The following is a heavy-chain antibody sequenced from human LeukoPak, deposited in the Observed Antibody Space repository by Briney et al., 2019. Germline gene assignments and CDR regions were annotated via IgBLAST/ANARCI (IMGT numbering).Heavy chain of an antibody. CDR2: IIPILGIA. Sequence: SVTVSCKASGGTFSSYAISWVRQAPGQGLEWMGRIIPILGIANYAQKFQGRVTITADKSTSTAYMELSSLRSEDTAVYYCARDTRPTYYYGSGSYFPFDYWGQGTLVTVSS. CDR1: GGTFSSYA. J-gene: IGHJ4*02. V-gene: IGHV1-69*04. D-gene: IGHD3-10*01. CDR3: ARDTRPTYYYGSGSYFPFDY.